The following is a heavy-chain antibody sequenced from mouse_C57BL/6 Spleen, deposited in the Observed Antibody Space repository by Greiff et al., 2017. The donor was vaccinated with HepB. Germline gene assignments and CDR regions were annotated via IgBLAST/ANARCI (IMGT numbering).Heavy chain of an antibody. V-gene: IGHV1-20*01. CDR1: GYSFTGYF. CDR2: INPYNGDT. CDR3: ARWGYDYGFAY. J-gene: IGHJ3*01. D-gene: IGHD2-4*01. Sequence: VQLQQSGPELVKPGDSVKISCKASGYSFTGYFMNWVMQSHGKSLEWIGRINPYNGDTFYNQKFKGKATLTVDKSSSTAHMELRSLTSEDSAVYYCARWGYDYGFAYWGQGTLVTVSA.